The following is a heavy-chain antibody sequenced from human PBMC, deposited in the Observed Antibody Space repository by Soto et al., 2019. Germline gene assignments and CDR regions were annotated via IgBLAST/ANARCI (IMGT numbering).Heavy chain of an antibody. CDR1: GYSFAGYW. CDR2: IDPSDSQT. D-gene: IGHD3-22*01. CDR3: ARQIYDSDTSPNFQYYFDS. J-gene: IGHJ4*02. V-gene: IGHV5-10-1*01. Sequence: GESLKISCKGSGYSFAGYWITWVRQKPGKGLEWMGRIDPSDSQTYYSPSFRGHVTISVTKSITTVFLQWSSLRASDTAMYSRARQIYDSDTSPNFQYYFDSWGQGTPVTVSS.